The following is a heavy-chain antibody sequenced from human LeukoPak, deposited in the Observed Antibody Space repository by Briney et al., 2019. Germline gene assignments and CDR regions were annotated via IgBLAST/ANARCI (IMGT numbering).Heavy chain of an antibody. CDR2: IYTSGST. Sequence: SETLSLTCTVSGGSISSGSYYWSWIRQPAGKGLEWIGRIYTSGSTNYNPSLKSRVTISVDTSKNQFSLKLSSVTAADTAVYYCARPGDGYNDAFDIWGQGTMVTVSS. V-gene: IGHV4-61*02. J-gene: IGHJ3*02. CDR3: ARPGDGYNDAFDI. CDR1: GGSISSGSYY. D-gene: IGHD5-24*01.